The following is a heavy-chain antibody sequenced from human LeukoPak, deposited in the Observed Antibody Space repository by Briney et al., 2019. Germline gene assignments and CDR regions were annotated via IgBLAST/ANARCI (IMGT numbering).Heavy chain of an antibody. V-gene: IGHV3-9*01. CDR1: GFTFDDYA. CDR2: ISWNSGSI. D-gene: IGHD2-15*01. CDR3: AKELGGHIDY. J-gene: IGHJ4*02. Sequence: PGRSLRLSCAASGFTFDDYAMHWVRQAPGKGLEWVSGISWNSGSIGYADSVKGRFTISRDNAKNSLYLQMNSLRAEDTALYYCAKELGGHIDYWGRGTLVTVSS.